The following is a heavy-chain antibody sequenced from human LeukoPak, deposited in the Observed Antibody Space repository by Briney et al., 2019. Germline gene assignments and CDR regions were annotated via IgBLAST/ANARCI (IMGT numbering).Heavy chain of an antibody. V-gene: IGHV3-23*01. Sequence: GGSLRLSCAASGFTVSNDYMAWVRQDPGKGLEWVSAISGSGGSTYYADSVKGRFTISRDNSKNTLYLQMNSLRAEDTAVYYCAKDPGRAFDYWGQGTLVTVSS. CDR1: GFTVSNDY. J-gene: IGHJ4*02. CDR2: ISGSGGST. D-gene: IGHD1-14*01. CDR3: AKDPGRAFDY.